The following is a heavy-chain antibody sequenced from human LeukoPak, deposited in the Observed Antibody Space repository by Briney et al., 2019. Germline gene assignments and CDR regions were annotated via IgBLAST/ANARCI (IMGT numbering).Heavy chain of an antibody. J-gene: IGHJ4*02. CDR1: GFTFSSYS. V-gene: IGHV3-48*01. CDR3: AKSRYSYGSGSYYNLIFDY. Sequence: GGSLRLSCAASGFTFSSYSMNWVRQAPGKGLEWVSYISSSSSTIYYADSVKGRFTISRDNSKNTLYLQMNSLRAEDTAVYYCAKSRYSYGSGSYYNLIFDYWGRGTLVTVSS. CDR2: ISSSSSTI. D-gene: IGHD3-10*01.